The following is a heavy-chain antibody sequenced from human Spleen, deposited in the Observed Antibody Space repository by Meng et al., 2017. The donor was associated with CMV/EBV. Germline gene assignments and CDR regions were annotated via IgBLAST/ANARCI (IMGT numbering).Heavy chain of an antibody. J-gene: IGHJ4*02. CDR3: VKLFDY. CDR1: GFTFSSYA. V-gene: IGHV3-7*01. CDR2: IKEDGSEK. D-gene: IGHD3-10*01. Sequence: GESLKISCAASGFTFSSYAMSWVRQAPGKGLEWVANIKEDGSEKNYVDSVKGRFIISRDNAKNSLFLQMNSLRAEDTAVYYCVKLFDYWGQGTLVTVSS.